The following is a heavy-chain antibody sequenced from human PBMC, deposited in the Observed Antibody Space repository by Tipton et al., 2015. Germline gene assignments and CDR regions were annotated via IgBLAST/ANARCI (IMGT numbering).Heavy chain of an antibody. D-gene: IGHD1-26*01. V-gene: IGHV5-51*01. J-gene: IGHJ4*02. CDR2: IYPSDSGT. CDR3: ARRSSLTSGSRF. CDR1: GYIFAHCW. Sequence: QLVQSGAEVKKPGESLKISCKGSGYIFAHCWIGWVRQMPGKGLEWMGIIYPSDSGTRYSPSFQGQVTISADKSISTTYLQWSSLKTSDTAMYYCARRSSLTSGSRFWGQGTLVTV.